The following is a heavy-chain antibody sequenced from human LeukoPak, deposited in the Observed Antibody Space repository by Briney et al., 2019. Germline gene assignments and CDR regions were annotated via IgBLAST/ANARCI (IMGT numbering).Heavy chain of an antibody. CDR1: GFTFSSYA. D-gene: IGHD3-22*01. Sequence: GGSLRLSCAASGFTFSSYAMSWVRQAPGKGLEWVSAISGSGGSTYYADSVKGRFTISRDNSKNTLYLQMNSLRAEDTAVYYCAKDIKYYDSSGYSLYFDYWGQGTLDTVSS. V-gene: IGHV3-23*01. CDR2: ISGSGGST. CDR3: AKDIKYYDSSGYSLYFDY. J-gene: IGHJ4*02.